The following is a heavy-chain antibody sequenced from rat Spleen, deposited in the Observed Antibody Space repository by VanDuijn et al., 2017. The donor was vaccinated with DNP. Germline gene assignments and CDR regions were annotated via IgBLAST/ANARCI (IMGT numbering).Heavy chain of an antibody. CDR1: GFTFSNYD. CDR2: ISTGGGNT. Sequence: EVQLVESGGGLVQPGRSLKLSCAASGFTFSNYDMAWVRQAPTKGLEWIASISTGGGNTYYRDSVKGRFTISRDNAKNTQYLKMDSLTSEHTATYYCTRRAALSYYLDYWGQGIMVTVSS. CDR3: TRRAALSYYLDY. D-gene: IGHD1-1*01. V-gene: IGHV5S13*01. J-gene: IGHJ2*01.